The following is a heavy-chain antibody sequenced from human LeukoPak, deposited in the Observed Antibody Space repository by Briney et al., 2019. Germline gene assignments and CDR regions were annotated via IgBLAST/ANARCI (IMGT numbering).Heavy chain of an antibody. CDR2: ISFDGSNK. Sequence: QTGGSLRLSCAASGLTFSSHAIHWVRQAPGKGLEWVAVISFDGSNKYYADSVKGRPTISREKSKDTVFLQMNSLRAEDTAVYYCARDHDILTGYIQRGAFHSYGMDVWGQGTTVTVSS. D-gene: IGHD3-9*01. J-gene: IGHJ6*02. CDR3: ARDHDILTGYIQRGAFHSYGMDV. V-gene: IGHV3-30-3*01. CDR1: GLTFSSHA.